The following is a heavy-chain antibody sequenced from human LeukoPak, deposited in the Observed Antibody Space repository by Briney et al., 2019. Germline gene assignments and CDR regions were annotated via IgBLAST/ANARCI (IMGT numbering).Heavy chain of an antibody. CDR2: IYTSGST. CDR3: AKEHSGSFSYYYYGIDV. Sequence: SETLSLTCTVSGGSISSYYWSWIRQSAGKGLEWIGRIYTSGSTDYNPSLKSRVTMSVDTSKNQFSLNPSSVTAADTAVYYCAKEHSGSFSYYYYGIDVWGRGTTVTVSS. J-gene: IGHJ6*02. D-gene: IGHD1-26*01. CDR1: GGSISSYY. V-gene: IGHV4-4*07.